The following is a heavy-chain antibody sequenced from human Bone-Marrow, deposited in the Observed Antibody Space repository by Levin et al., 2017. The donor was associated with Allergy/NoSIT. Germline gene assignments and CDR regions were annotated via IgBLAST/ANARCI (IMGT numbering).Heavy chain of an antibody. V-gene: IGHV3-33*01. CDR1: GFMFSRYD. Sequence: GGSLRLSCAASGFMFSRYDMHWVRQAPGKGLEWVAVIWYDGSEKYYAESVKGRASISRDNSKNTLDLQVNTLRGEDTAVYYCGRDLAPAGSGYDFTSYSSSYDGMDVWGQGTTVTVAS. CDR2: IWYDGSEK. D-gene: IGHD5-12*01. J-gene: IGHJ6*02. CDR3: GRDLAPAGSGYDFTSYSSSYDGMDV.